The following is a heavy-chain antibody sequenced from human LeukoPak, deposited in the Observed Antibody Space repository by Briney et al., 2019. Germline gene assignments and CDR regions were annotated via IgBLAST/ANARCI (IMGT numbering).Heavy chain of an antibody. V-gene: IGHV3-23*01. Sequence: TGGSLRLSCAASGFTFSSYAMSWVRQAPGKGLEWVSAISGSGGSTYYADSVKGRFTISRDNSENTLYLQMNSLRAEDTAVYYCAKDFPVVVVAASFDYWGQGTLVTVSS. J-gene: IGHJ4*02. CDR3: AKDFPVVVVAASFDY. CDR1: GFTFSSYA. CDR2: ISGSGGST. D-gene: IGHD2-15*01.